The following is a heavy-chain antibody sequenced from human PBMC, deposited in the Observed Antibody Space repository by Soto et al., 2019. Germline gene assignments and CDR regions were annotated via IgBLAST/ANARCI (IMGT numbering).Heavy chain of an antibody. CDR3: AKDGYCRGGSCWVFDY. Sequence: GGSLRLSCAASGFTFSSYGMHWVRQAPGKGLEWVAVISYDGSNKYYADSVKGRFTISRDNSKNTLYLQMNSQRAEDTAVFYCAKDGYCRGGSCWVFDYWGQGTLVTVSS. D-gene: IGHD2-15*01. CDR1: GFTFSSYG. V-gene: IGHV3-30*18. J-gene: IGHJ4*02. CDR2: ISYDGSNK.